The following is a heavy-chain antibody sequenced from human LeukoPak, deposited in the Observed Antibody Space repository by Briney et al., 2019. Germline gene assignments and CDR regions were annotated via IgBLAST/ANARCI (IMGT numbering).Heavy chain of an antibody. J-gene: IGHJ4*02. D-gene: IGHD6-13*01. Sequence: GESLKISCKGSGYSFTNYWIGWVRQMPGKGLEWIGIIYPGDSDTIYSPSFQGQVTLSADSSTNTTYLHWSSLKASDAAMYYCARRDKYSSSWNFDYWGQGTLVTVSS. CDR3: ARRDKYSSSWNFDY. CDR1: GYSFTNYW. CDR2: IYPGDSDT. V-gene: IGHV5-51*01.